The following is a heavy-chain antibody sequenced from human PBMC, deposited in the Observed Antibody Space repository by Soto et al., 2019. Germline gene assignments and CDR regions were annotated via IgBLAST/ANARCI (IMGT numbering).Heavy chain of an antibody. J-gene: IGHJ4*02. CDR1: GFTFSSYG. V-gene: IGHV3-30*18. D-gene: IGHD3-22*01. CDR3: AKVLYYYDSSGYSMIDY. Sequence: GGSLRLSCAASGFTFSSYGMHWVRQAPGKGLEWVAVISYDGSNKYYADSVKGRFTISRDNSKNTLYLQMNSLRAEDTAVYYCAKVLYYYDSSGYSMIDYWGQGTLVTVSS. CDR2: ISYDGSNK.